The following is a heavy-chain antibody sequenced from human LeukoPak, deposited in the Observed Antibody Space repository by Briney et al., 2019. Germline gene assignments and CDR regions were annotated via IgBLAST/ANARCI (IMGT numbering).Heavy chain of an antibody. V-gene: IGHV1-2*02. CDR3: ARVDGEQWLEFDY. CDR1: GYTFTGYY. Sequence: ASVKVSCKASGYTFTGYYMHWVRQAPGQGLEWMGWINPNSGGTNYAQKFQGRVTMTRDTSISTAYMELSRLRSDDTAVYYCARVDGEQWLEFDYWGQGTLVTVSS. D-gene: IGHD6-19*01. CDR2: INPNSGGT. J-gene: IGHJ4*02.